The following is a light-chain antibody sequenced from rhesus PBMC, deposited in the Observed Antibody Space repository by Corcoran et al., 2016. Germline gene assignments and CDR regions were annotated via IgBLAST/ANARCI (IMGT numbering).Light chain of an antibody. CDR2: AAS. V-gene: IGKV1-36*02. CDR1: QGISDY. CDR3: LQGYSTPFT. Sequence: DIQMTQSPSSLSASVGDRVTITCRASQGISDYLSWYQQKPGKAPKRLIYAASSLESGVPSRFSGSGFGTECTLTISSLQPEDFAAYYCLQGYSTPFTFGPGTKLDIK. J-gene: IGKJ3*01.